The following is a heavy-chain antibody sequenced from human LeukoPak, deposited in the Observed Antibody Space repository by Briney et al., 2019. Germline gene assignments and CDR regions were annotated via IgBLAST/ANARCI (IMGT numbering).Heavy chain of an antibody. Sequence: QPGGSLRLSCAASGFTFSSYAMHWVRQAPGKGLEWVAVISYDGSNKYYADSVKGRFTISRDNSKNTLYLQMNSLRAEDTAVYYCARALYNYDSPGDAFDIWGQGTMVTVSS. J-gene: IGHJ3*02. CDR3: ARALYNYDSPGDAFDI. V-gene: IGHV3-30-3*01. CDR2: ISYDGSNK. D-gene: IGHD3-22*01. CDR1: GFTFSSYA.